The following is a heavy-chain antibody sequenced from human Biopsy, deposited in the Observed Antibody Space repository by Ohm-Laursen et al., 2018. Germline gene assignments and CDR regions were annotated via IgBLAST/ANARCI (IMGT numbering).Heavy chain of an antibody. Sequence: SQTLSLTCTVSGDSISSGGNYWSWIRQFPGKGLEWIAYIYHTGSTYCNPSLKSRLSIAIDTSKNQFSVSLRSVTAADTAVYYCARADMVTTIVDYWGQGTLVTVSS. D-gene: IGHD5-12*01. CDR2: IYHTGST. J-gene: IGHJ4*02. CDR3: ARADMVTTIVDY. CDR1: GDSISSGGNY. V-gene: IGHV4-31*03.